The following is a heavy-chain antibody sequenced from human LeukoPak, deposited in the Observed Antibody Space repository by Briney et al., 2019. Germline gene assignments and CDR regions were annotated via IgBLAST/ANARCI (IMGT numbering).Heavy chain of an antibody. J-gene: IGHJ3*02. CDR3: ARHLAGGRYDYVWGSYRPHAFDI. Sequence: SETLSLTCTVSGGSISSSSYYWGWIRQPPGKGLEWIGSIYYSGSTYYNPSLKSRVTISVDTSKNQCSLKLSSVTAADTAVYYCARHLAGGRYDYVWGSYRPHAFDIWGHGTMVTVSS. D-gene: IGHD3-16*02. V-gene: IGHV4-39*01. CDR2: IYYSGST. CDR1: GGSISSSSYY.